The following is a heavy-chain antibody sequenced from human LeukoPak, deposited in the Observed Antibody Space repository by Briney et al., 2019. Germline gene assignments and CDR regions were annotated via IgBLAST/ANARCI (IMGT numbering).Heavy chain of an antibody. CDR3: ARTYSSSWYRTYFDY. Sequence: PGGSLRLSCTASGFTFSTYDMSWVRQAPGKGLEWVGRTRNKANGYTTEYAASVKGRFTISRDDSKNSLYLQMNSLKTEDTAVYYCARTYSSSWYRTYFDYWGQGTLVTVSS. V-gene: IGHV3-72*01. J-gene: IGHJ4*02. CDR1: GFTFSTYD. CDR2: TRNKANGYTT. D-gene: IGHD6-13*01.